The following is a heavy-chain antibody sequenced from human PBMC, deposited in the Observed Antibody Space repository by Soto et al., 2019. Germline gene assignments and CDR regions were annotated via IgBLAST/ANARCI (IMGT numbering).Heavy chain of an antibody. CDR3: ARGGHFTRDWLLLPDCYFDL. CDR1: GGSMSGDDYY. CDR2: IYDSGST. D-gene: IGHD3-9*01. V-gene: IGHV4-30-4*01. J-gene: IGHJ2*01. Sequence: QVQLQESGPGLVKPSQTLSLTCTVSGGSMSGDDYYWSWIRQPPGKGLEWIGYIYDSGSTSYNPFLQSRVTMSLDPSKNQLSLKLTSVTAADTAVYYCARGGHFTRDWLLLPDCYFDLWGRGTLVSVSS.